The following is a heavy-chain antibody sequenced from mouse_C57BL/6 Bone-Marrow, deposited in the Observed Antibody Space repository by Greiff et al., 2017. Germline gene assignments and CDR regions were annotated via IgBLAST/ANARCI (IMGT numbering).Heavy chain of an antibody. V-gene: IGHV5-12*01. Sequence: VQLKESGGGLVQPGGSLKLSCAASGFTFSDYYMYWVRQTPEKRLEWVAYISNGGGSTYYPDTVKGRFTISRDNAKNTLYLQMSRLKSEDTAMYYCARNYGSSLAWFAYWGQGTLVTVSA. CDR3: ARNYGSSLAWFAY. CDR2: ISNGGGST. CDR1: GFTFSDYY. D-gene: IGHD1-1*01. J-gene: IGHJ3*01.